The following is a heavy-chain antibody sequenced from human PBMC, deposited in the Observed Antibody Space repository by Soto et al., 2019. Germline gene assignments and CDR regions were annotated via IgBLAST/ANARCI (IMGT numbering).Heavy chain of an antibody. CDR2: ISYDGSNK. D-gene: IGHD6-13*01. CDR1: GFTFSSYG. V-gene: IGHV3-30*18. J-gene: IGHJ6*02. CDR3: AKDRVNRAAAGNYYGMDV. Sequence: GGSLRLSCAASGFTFSSYGMHWVRQAPGKGLEWVAVISYDGSNKYYADSVKGRFTISRDNSKNTLYLQMNSLRTEDTAVYYCAKDRVNRAAAGNYYGMDVWGQGTTVTVSS.